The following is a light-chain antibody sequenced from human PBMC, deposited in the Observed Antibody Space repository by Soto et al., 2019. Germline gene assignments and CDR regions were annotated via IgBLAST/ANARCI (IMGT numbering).Light chain of an antibody. CDR1: SGDVGHNNY. Sequence: QSALTQPASVSGSPGQSITISCTGSSGDVGHNNYVSWYQQHPGKAPNIIIYEVTNGPTGVSNRLSCTKSGNTASLTISGLQAEDEADYYCTLYTTGIIWVFVGGTKLTVL. CDR2: EVT. J-gene: IGLJ3*02. CDR3: TLYTTGIIWV. V-gene: IGLV2-14*01.